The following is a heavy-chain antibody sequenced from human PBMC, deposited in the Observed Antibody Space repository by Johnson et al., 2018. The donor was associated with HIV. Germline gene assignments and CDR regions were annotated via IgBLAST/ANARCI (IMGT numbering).Heavy chain of an antibody. D-gene: IGHD6-13*01. CDR2: ISYDGSNK. J-gene: IGHJ3*02. CDR3: ARERYSSPGGHAFDI. CDR1: GFTFSSYA. V-gene: IGHV3-30*04. Sequence: QVQLVESGGGVVQPGRSLRLSCAASGFTFSSYAMHWVRQAPGKGLEWVAVISYDGSNKYYGDSVKGRFTISRDTSKNTLSLQMNSLRGEDTAVYYCARERYSSPGGHAFDIWGQGTMVTVSS.